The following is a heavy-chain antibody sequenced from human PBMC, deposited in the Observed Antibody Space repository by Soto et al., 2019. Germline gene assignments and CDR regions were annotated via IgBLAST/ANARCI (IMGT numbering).Heavy chain of an antibody. V-gene: IGHV3-74*01. Sequence: GGSLRLSWGASGCTFSAYWMCWVRQAPGKGLVWVSRINGDGSKTSYADSVKGRFTISRDNAKNTLYLQMNSLRAEDTALYYCARGQYCSGGTCYSAPAYWXQGTLVTVSS. J-gene: IGHJ4*02. CDR2: INGDGSKT. CDR3: ARGQYCSGGTCYSAPAY. CDR1: GCTFSAYW. D-gene: IGHD2-15*01.